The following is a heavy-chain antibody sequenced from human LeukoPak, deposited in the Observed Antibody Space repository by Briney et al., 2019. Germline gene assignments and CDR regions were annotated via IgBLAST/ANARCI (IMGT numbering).Heavy chain of an antibody. J-gene: IGHJ3*01. CDR3: ARDLGKWPHVAFDL. CDR2: IYYDGST. Sequence: PSETLSLTCAVYGGSFSGYYWGWIRQPPGKGLEGIGNIYYDGSTYYNPSLKSRVTMSVDTSNNQFSLKLSSVTAADTAVYYCARDLGKWPHVAFDLWGQGTLVTVSS. D-gene: IGHD5-24*01. V-gene: IGHV4-34*01. CDR1: GGSFSGYY.